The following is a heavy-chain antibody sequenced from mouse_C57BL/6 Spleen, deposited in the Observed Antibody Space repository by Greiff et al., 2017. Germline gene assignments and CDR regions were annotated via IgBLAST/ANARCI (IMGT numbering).Heavy chain of an antibody. Sequence: VQLKESGPGLVQPSQSLSITCTVSGFSLTSYGVHWVRQSPGKGLEWLGVIWRGGSTDYNEAFMSRLSITKDNSKSQVFFKMNSLQADDTAIYYCAKGWVWDVWYYAMDYWGQGTSVTVSS. V-gene: IGHV2-5*01. CDR1: GFSLTSYG. CDR3: AKGWVWDVWYYAMDY. CDR2: IWRGGST. J-gene: IGHJ4*01. D-gene: IGHD4-1*01.